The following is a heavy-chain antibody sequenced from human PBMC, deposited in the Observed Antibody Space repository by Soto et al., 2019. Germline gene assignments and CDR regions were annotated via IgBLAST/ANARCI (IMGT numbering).Heavy chain of an antibody. CDR3: ARDGVVPARYNWFDP. CDR2: INAGNGNT. Sequence: SVKVSCKASGYTFTSYAMHWVRQAPGQRLEWMGWINAGNGNTKYSQKFQGRVTITRDTSASTAYMELSSLRSEDTAVYYCARDGVVPARYNWFDPWGQGTLVTVSS. J-gene: IGHJ5*02. D-gene: IGHD2-2*01. V-gene: IGHV1-3*01. CDR1: GYTFTSYA.